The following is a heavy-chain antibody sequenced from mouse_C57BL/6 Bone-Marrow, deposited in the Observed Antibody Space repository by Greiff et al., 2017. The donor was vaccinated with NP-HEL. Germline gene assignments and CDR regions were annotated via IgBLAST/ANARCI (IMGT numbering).Heavy chain of an antibody. D-gene: IGHD4-1*01. CDR1: GYTFTSYG. Sequence: QVQLKQSGAELARPGASVKLSCKASGYTFTSYGISWVKQRTGQGLEWIGEIYPRSGNTYYNEKFKGKATLTADKSSSTAYMELRSLTSGDSAVYFCARDPGLGIFDYGGQSTTLTVSS. CDR2: IYPRSGNT. J-gene: IGHJ2*01. CDR3: ARDPGLGIFDY. V-gene: IGHV1-81*01.